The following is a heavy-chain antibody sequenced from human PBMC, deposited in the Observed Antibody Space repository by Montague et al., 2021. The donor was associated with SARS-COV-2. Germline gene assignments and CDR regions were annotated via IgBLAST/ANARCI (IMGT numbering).Heavy chain of an antibody. V-gene: IGHV4-59*01. Sequence: SETLSLTCAVSGGSISSYYWSWIRQPPGKGLEWIGYIHYTGSTNYNPSLKSRVTISLDTSKNQFSLKLTSVTAADTAVYYCARVQYSWFVTDCLYCLDVWGQGTLVTVSS. CDR2: IHYTGST. D-gene: IGHD6-13*01. CDR3: ARVQYSWFVTDCLYCLDV. CDR1: GGSISSYY. J-gene: IGHJ5*02.